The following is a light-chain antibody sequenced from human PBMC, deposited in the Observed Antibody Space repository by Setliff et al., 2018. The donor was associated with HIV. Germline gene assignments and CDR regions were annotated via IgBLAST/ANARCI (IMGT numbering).Light chain of an antibody. CDR3: CSYAGSYTLYV. CDR1: SSDVGAYDY. Sequence: QSALTQPRSVSGSPGQSVTISCTGTSSDVGAYDYVSWYQQLPGKAPKLMLYDVSKRPSGVPDRCSGSKSGNTASLTISGLQAEDEADYYCCSYAGSYTLYVFGTGTKVTVL. V-gene: IGLV2-11*01. CDR2: DVS. J-gene: IGLJ1*01.